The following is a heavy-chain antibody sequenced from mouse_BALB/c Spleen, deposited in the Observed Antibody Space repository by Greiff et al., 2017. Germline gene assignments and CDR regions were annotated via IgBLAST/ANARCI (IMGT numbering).Heavy chain of an antibody. Sequence: QVHVKQSGPELVKPGASVKMSCKASGYTFTDYVISWVKQRTGQGLEWIGEIYPGSGSTYYNEKFKGKATLTADKSSNTAYMQLSSLTSEDSAVYFCARFWYPSYWYFDVWGAGTTVTVSS. D-gene: IGHD1-1*02. V-gene: IGHV1-77*01. CDR3: ARFWYPSYWYFDV. CDR2: IYPGSGST. J-gene: IGHJ1*01. CDR1: GYTFTDYV.